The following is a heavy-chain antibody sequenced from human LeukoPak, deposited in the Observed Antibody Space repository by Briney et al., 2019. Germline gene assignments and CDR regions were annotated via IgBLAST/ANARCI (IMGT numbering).Heavy chain of an antibody. Sequence: PSETLSLTCTVSGGSISSGGYYWSWIRQHPGKGLERIGYIYYSGSTYYNPSLKSRVTISVDTSKNQFSLKLSSVTAADTAVYYCARSRERWLQLVDYWGQGTLVTVSS. CDR1: GGSISSGGYY. CDR2: IYYSGST. D-gene: IGHD5-24*01. V-gene: IGHV4-31*03. CDR3: ARSRERWLQLVDY. J-gene: IGHJ4*02.